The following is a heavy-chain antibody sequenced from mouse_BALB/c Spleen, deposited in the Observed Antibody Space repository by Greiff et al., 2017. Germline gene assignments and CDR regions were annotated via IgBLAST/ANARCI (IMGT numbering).Heavy chain of an antibody. CDR1: GFSLTSSG. CDR3: AREVRRDYYAMDY. J-gene: IGHJ4*01. V-gene: IGHV2-9*02. Sequence: VQLVESGPGLVAPSQSLSITCTVSGFSLTSSGVHWVRQPPGKGLEWLGVIWAGGSTNYNSALMSRLSISKDNSKSQVFLKMNSLQTDDTAMYYCAREVRRDYYAMDYWGQGTSVTVSS. CDR2: IWAGGST. D-gene: IGHD2-14*01.